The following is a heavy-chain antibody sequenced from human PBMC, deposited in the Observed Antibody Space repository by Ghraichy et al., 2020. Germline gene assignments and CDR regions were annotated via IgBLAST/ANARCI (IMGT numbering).Heavy chain of an antibody. Sequence: SQTLSLTCAVYGGSFSGYYWSWIRQPPGKGLEWIGEINHSGSTNYNPSLKSRVTISVDTSKNQFSLKLSSVTAADTAVYYCASSAPDDFTQGINWFDPWGQGTLVTVSS. D-gene: IGHD3/OR15-3a*01. CDR1: GGSFSGYY. CDR3: ASSAPDDFTQGINWFDP. V-gene: IGHV4-34*01. CDR2: INHSGST. J-gene: IGHJ5*02.